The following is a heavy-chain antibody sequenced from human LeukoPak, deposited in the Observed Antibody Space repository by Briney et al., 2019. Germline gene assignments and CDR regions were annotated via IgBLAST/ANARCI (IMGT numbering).Heavy chain of an antibody. D-gene: IGHD3-9*01. CDR3: ARETLDYDILTGYYNRAFDY. CDR1: GYTFTTYP. Sequence: ASVTVSCKASGYTFTTYPMHWVRQAPGQRLEWLGWINAGTGNTKYSQEFQGRVTITRDTSASTVYMELSSLRSEDMAVYYCARETLDYDILTGYYNRAFDYWGQGTLVTVSS. V-gene: IGHV1-3*03. CDR2: INAGTGNT. J-gene: IGHJ4*02.